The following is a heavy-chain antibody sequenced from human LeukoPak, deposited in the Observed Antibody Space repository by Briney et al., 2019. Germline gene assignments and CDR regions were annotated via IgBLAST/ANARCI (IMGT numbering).Heavy chain of an antibody. V-gene: IGHV1-2*02. CDR2: INPNSGGT. CDR3: ARRDGVDY. CDR1: GYSFIGYS. D-gene: IGHD3-10*01. Sequence: ASVKVSCKASGYSFIGYSVHWVRQAPGQGLEWMGWINPNSGGTNYAQKFQGRVTMTRDTSISTAYMELSRLRSDDTAVYYCARRDGVDYWGQGTLVTVSS. J-gene: IGHJ4*02.